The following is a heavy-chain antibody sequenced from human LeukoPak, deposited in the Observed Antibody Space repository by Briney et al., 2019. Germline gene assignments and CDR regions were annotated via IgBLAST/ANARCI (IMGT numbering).Heavy chain of an antibody. Sequence: SETLSLTCTVSGGSISSGDYYWSWIRQPPGKGLEWIGYIYYSGSTYYNPSLKSRVTISVDTSKNQFSLKLSSVTAADTAVYYCARQLSEYCGGDCYAIDYWGQGTLVTVSS. D-gene: IGHD2-21*01. CDR2: IYYSGST. J-gene: IGHJ4*02. CDR1: GGSISSGDYY. V-gene: IGHV4-30-4*08. CDR3: ARQLSEYCGGDCYAIDY.